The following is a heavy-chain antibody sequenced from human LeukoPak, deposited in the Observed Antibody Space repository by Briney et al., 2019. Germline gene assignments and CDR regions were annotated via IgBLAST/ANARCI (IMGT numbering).Heavy chain of an antibody. V-gene: IGHV1-18*01. J-gene: IGHJ4*02. D-gene: IGHD3-3*01. CDR2: TSAYNGNT. CDR1: GYTFTSYG. Sequence: ASVKVSCKASGYTFTSYGISWVRQAPGQGLGRVGWTSAYNGNTNYAQKLQGRVTMTTDTSTNTAYMELRSLRSDDTAVYYCARSITIFGVVGSAGGYWGQGTLVTVSS. CDR3: ARSITIFGVVGSAGGY.